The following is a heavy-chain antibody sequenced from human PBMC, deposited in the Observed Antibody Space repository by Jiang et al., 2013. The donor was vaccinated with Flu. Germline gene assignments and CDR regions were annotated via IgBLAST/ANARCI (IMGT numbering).Heavy chain of an antibody. V-gene: IGHV1-18*01. D-gene: IGHD1-26*01. CDR1: YG. CDR3: ARVAGGAAHGYYFDY. CDR2: ISVYNDNT. Sequence: YGISWVRQAPGQGLEWMGWISVYNDNTIYAQQLQGRVTVSTDTSTSTAYMELRSLRSDDTAVYYCARVAGGAAHGYYFDYWGQGALVTVSP. J-gene: IGHJ4*02.